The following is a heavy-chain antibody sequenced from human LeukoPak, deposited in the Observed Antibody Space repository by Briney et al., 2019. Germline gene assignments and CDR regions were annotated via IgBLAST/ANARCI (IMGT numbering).Heavy chain of an antibody. CDR3: ANHYGSGSYYSYYYYYYMDV. Sequence: GGSLRLSCAASGFTFDDYAMHRVRQAPGKGLEWVSLISWDGGSTYYADSVKGRFTISRDNSKNSLYLQMNSLRAEDTAVYYCANHYGSGSYYSYYYYYYMDVWGKGTTVTISS. CDR1: GFTFDDYA. CDR2: ISWDGGST. V-gene: IGHV3-43D*03. D-gene: IGHD3-10*01. J-gene: IGHJ6*03.